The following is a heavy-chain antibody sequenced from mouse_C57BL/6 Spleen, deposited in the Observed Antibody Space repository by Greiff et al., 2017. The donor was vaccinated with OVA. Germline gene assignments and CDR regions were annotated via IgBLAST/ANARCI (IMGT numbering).Heavy chain of an antibody. CDR1: GYTFTSYW. CDR2: IYPGSGST. Sequence: QVQLQQPGAELVKPGASVKMSCKASGYTFTSYWITWVKQRPGQGLEWIGDIYPGSGSTNYNENFQSKATLTVDTSSSTAYMQLSSLTSEDSAVYYCARSYFDYDNYAMDYWGQGTSVTVSS. V-gene: IGHV1-55*01. CDR3: ARSYFDYDNYAMDY. J-gene: IGHJ4*01. D-gene: IGHD2-4*01.